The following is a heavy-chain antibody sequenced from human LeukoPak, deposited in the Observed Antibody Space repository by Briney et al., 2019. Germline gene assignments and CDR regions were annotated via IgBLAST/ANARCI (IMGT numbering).Heavy chain of an antibody. Sequence: RPSESLSPTCAVSAASFSSHYWTWVRQPPGKGLEWIGRIYTRGSTNYNPSLKSRVTMSVDTSKNRFSLKLISVTAADTAVYYCARGGAHIAAAGLNWFDRWGQGTLVTVSS. CDR1: AASFSSHY. J-gene: IGHJ5*02. CDR2: IYTRGST. V-gene: IGHV4-4*07. D-gene: IGHD6-13*01. CDR3: ARGGAHIAAAGLNWFDR.